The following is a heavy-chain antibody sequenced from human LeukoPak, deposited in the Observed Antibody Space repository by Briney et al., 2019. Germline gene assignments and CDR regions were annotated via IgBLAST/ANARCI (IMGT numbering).Heavy chain of an antibody. CDR2: IKQDGSEK. V-gene: IGHV3-7*01. J-gene: IGHJ5*02. CDR3: VRGLRMAAAGDP. CDR1: GFTFSSYA. D-gene: IGHD5-24*01. Sequence: TGGSLRLSCAASGFTFSSYAMSWVRQAPGKGLEWVANIKQDGSEKYYVDSVKGRFTTSRDNAKNSLYLQMNSLRAEDTAVYYCVRGLRMAAAGDPWGQGTLVTVSS.